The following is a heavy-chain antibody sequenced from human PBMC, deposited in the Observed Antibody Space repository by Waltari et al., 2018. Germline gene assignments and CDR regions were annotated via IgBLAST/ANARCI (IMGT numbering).Heavy chain of an antibody. V-gene: IGHV4-38-2*02. Sequence: QVQLQESGPGLVKPSETLSLTCTVSGYSISSGYYWGWIRQPPGKGLEGIGSNYHSGSTNYNPSLKSRVTISVDTSKNQFSLKLSSVTAADTAVYYCASLPPGNYSGRYYGFDYWGQGTLVTVSS. CDR3: ASLPPGNYSGRYYGFDY. CDR1: GYSISSGYY. D-gene: IGHD1-26*01. J-gene: IGHJ4*02. CDR2: NYHSGST.